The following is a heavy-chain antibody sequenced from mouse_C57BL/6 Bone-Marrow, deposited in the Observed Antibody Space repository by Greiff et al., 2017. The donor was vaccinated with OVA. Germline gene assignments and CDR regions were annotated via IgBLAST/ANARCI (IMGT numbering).Heavy chain of an antibody. Sequence: QVQLQQPGAELVKPGASVKLSCKASGYTFTSYWMHWVKQRPGRGLEWIGRIDPNSGGTKYNEKFKSKATLTVDKPSSTAYMQLSSLSSEVSAVYYCALGFYYDFSFDYWGQGTTLTVSS. J-gene: IGHJ2*01. CDR3: ALGFYYDFSFDY. CDR1: GYTFTSYW. V-gene: IGHV1-72*01. D-gene: IGHD2-4*01. CDR2: IDPNSGGT.